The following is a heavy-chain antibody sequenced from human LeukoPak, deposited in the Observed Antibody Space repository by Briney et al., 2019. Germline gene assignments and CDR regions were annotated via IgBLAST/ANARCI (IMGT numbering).Heavy chain of an antibody. CDR2: IYYSGST. V-gene: IGHV4-59*08. J-gene: IGHJ3*02. CDR3: ARPGNYYDSSGRFDI. CDR1: GGSISSYY. D-gene: IGHD3-22*01. Sequence: SETLSLTCTVSGGSISSYYWSWIRQPPGKGLEWIGYIYYSGSTNYNPSLKSRVTISVDTSKNQFSLKLSSVTAADTAVYYCARPGNYYDSSGRFDIWGQGTMVTVSS.